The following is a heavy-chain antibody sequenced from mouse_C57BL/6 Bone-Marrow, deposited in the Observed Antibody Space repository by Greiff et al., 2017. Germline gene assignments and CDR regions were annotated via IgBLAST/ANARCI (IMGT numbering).Heavy chain of an antibody. Sequence: QVQLQQPGAELVKPGASVKLSCKASGYTFTSYWMHWVKQRPGQGLEWIGMIHPTSGSTNYNEKFKSKATLTVDKASSTAYMQLSSLTSEDSAVYVWARKRNCAGDYFDDWGQGTTLTVSS. CDR3: ARKRNCAGDYFDD. CDR1: GYTFTSYW. V-gene: IGHV1-64*01. D-gene: IGHD4-1*01. J-gene: IGHJ2*01. CDR2: IHPTSGST.